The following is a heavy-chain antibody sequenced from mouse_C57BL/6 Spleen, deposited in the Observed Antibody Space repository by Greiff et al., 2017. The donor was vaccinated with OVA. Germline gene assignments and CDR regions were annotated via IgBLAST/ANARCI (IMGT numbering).Heavy chain of an antibody. J-gene: IGHJ4*01. CDR3: ARGLWGLLRRYAMDY. D-gene: IGHD1-1*01. Sequence: EVKLVESGGGLVKPGGSLKLSCAASGFTFSSYAMSWVRQTPEKRLEWVATISDGGSYTYYPDNVKGRFTISRDNAKNNLYLQMSHLKSEDTAMYYCARGLWGLLRRYAMDYWGQGTSVTVSS. CDR1: GFTFSSYA. V-gene: IGHV5-4*03. CDR2: ISDGGSYT.